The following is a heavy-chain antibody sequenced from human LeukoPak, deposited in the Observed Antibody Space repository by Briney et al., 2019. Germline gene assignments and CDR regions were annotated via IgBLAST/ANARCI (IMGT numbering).Heavy chain of an antibody. CDR3: ARTYYYDSSGYGWFDP. J-gene: IGHJ5*02. CDR2: ISSSSSTI. CDR1: GFTFSSYS. D-gene: IGHD3-22*01. Sequence: PGGSLRLSCAASGFTFSSYSMNWVRQAPGKGLEWVSYISSSSSTIYYADSVKGRFTSSRDNAKNSLYLQMNSLRDEDTAVYYCARTYYYDSSGYGWFDPWGQGTLVTVSS. V-gene: IGHV3-48*02.